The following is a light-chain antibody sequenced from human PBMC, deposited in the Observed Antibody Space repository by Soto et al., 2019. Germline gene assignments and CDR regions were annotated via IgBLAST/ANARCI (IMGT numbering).Light chain of an antibody. J-gene: IGLJ1*01. V-gene: IGLV2-14*01. CDR1: SSDVGGYNY. Sequence: QSALTQPASVSGSPGQSITISCTGTSSDVGGYNYVSWYQQHPGKAPKLMIYDVSNRPSGVSNRFSGPKSGNMASLTISGLQAEDEADYYCSSYTSSSIYVFGTGTKVTVL. CDR2: DVS. CDR3: SSYTSSSIYV.